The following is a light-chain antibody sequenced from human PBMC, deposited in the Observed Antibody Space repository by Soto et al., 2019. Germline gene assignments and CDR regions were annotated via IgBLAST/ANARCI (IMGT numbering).Light chain of an antibody. CDR1: SSDVGGYDY. V-gene: IGLV2-8*01. Sequence: QSALTQPPSASGSPGQSVTISCTGTSSDVGGYDYVSWYQQHPGKAPKLMICEVSKRPSGVPGRFSGSKSGNTASLTVSGLQAEDEADYYCSSYAGSNNLVFGGGTQLTVL. CDR3: SSYAGSNNLV. J-gene: IGLJ2*01. CDR2: EVS.